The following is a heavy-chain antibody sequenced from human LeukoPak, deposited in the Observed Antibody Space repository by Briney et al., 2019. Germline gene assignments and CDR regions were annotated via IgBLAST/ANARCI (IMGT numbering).Heavy chain of an antibody. V-gene: IGHV3-64D*06. CDR1: GFTFSDSP. J-gene: IGHJ4*02. D-gene: IGHD4-11*01. Sequence: GGSLRLSCSASGFTFSDSPMHWVRQTPGKGLEYVSAISKNGDDTYYADSVMGRFTISRDNSKNTLYLQMSSLRTEDAAVFYCVQVGSNYYLNWGQGTLVIVSS. CDR2: ISKNGDDT. CDR3: VQVGSNYYLN.